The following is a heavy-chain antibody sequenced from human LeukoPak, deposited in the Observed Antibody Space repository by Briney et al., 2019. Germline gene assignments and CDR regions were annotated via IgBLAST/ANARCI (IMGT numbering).Heavy chain of an antibody. D-gene: IGHD6-13*01. CDR2: INHSGST. V-gene: IGHV4-34*01. CDR1: SGSFSGYY. J-gene: IGHJ4*02. Sequence: SETLSLTCAVYSGSFSGYYWSWIRQPPGKGLEWIGEINHSGSTNYNPSLKSRVTISVDTSKNQFSLKLSSVTAADTAVYYCARVTGGYSSSHDYWGQGTLVTVSS. CDR3: ARVTGGYSSSHDY.